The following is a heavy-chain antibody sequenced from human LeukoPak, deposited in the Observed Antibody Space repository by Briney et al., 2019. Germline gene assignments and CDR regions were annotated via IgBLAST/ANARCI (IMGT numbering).Heavy chain of an antibody. J-gene: IGHJ4*02. CDR2: IKQDGSEK. Sequence: GGSLRLSCAASGFTFSSYWMSWVRQAPGKGLEWVANIKQDGSEKYYVDSVKGRFTISRDNAKNSLYLQMNSLRAEDTAVYYCTVFGELLSIPPSDYWGQGTLVTVSS. V-gene: IGHV3-7*01. CDR1: GFTFSSYW. CDR3: TVFGELLSIPPSDY. D-gene: IGHD3-10*01.